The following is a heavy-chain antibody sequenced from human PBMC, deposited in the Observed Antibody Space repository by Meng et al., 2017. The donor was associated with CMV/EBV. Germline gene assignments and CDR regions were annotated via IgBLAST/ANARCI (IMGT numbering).Heavy chain of an antibody. CDR2: IDPSGGST. Sequence: VKWGEAGVEVTETRALGYVCCEASGYTINRYCMRWVRQAPGQWLEWMSKIDPSGGSTSYAQKFQGRVTMTRDKSSRTVYMVLSSLRAEDKAVNYCALAEYSSSLVDYWGQGTLVTVSS. V-gene: IGHV1-46*02. CDR1: GYTINRYC. D-gene: IGHD6-13*01. J-gene: IGHJ4*02. CDR3: ALAEYSSSLVDY.